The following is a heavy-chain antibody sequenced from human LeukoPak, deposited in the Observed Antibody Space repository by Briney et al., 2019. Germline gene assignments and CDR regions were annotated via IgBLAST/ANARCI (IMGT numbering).Heavy chain of an antibody. V-gene: IGHV3-7*01. D-gene: IGHD3-22*01. CDR2: IKQDGSEK. Sequence: PGGSLRLSCAASGFTFSSHWMSWVRQAPGKGLEWVANIKQDGSEKYYVDSVKGRFTISRDNAKNSLYLQMNSLRAEDTAVYYCARVETYYYDSSGYWDYWGQGTLVTVSS. J-gene: IGHJ4*02. CDR1: GFTFSSHW. CDR3: ARVETYYYDSSGYWDY.